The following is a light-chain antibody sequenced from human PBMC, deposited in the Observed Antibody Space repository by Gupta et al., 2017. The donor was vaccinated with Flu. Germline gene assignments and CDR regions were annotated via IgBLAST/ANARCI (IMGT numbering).Light chain of an antibody. CDR3: QFQHV. J-gene: IGKJ2*01. CDR2: KTS. V-gene: IGKV1-5*03. Sequence: DIQMTQFPSTLSASVGDRVTISCRTSQTIRSLLAWYQQKPGKAPKILIYKTSTFRSGVPSRFSDSGYGTEFTLTIDSLQPDDSANYYGQFQHVFGQGTKLEIK. CDR1: QTIRSL.